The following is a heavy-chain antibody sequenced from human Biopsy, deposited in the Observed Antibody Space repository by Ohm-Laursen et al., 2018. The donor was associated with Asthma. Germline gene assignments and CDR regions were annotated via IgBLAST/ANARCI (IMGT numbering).Heavy chain of an antibody. CDR1: GFTFSSYS. CDR2: ISSSSTI. CDR3: ARFKRGYSYGYAGVFDY. D-gene: IGHD5-18*01. V-gene: IGHV3-48*02. J-gene: IGHJ4*02. Sequence: SLRLSCAASGFTFSSYSMNWVRQAPGKGLEWVSYISSSSTIYYADSVKCRFTISRDNAKNSLYLQMNSLRDEDTAVYYCARFKRGYSYGYAGVFDYWGQGTLVTVSS.